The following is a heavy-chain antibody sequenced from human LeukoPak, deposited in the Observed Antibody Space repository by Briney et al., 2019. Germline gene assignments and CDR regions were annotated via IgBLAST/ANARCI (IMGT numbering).Heavy chain of an antibody. CDR1: GSTFSNYG. D-gene: IGHD1-14*01. J-gene: IGHJ4*02. CDR3: AKSNLLHFDY. Sequence: PGGSLRLSCAASGSTFSNYGMHWVRQAPGKGLEWVSFIRHDGSNKYYADSVKGRFIISRDNSKNTVYLQMNSLRAEDTAVYYCAKSNLLHFDYWGQGTLVTVSS. V-gene: IGHV3-30*02. CDR2: IRHDGSNK.